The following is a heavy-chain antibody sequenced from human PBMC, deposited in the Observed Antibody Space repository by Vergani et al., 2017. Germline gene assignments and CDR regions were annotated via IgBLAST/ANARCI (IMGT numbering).Heavy chain of an antibody. V-gene: IGHV3-15*07. CDR3: TTDXRYSGDGSCDCLRDHLYYGMDV. CDR2: IKRTSDRVTT. J-gene: IGHJ6*02. D-gene: IGHD2-21*01. Sequence: EVQLVESGGGIVKPGGSLRLSCVPSGFSFRNDWMHWVRRTPGKGLEWIGRIKRTSDRVTTEYAADVQGRFTISRDDSKNTLFLQMNGLKTEDICVYYCTTDXRYSGDGSCDCLRDHLYYGMDVWGQGTTVTVSS. CDR1: GFSFRNDW.